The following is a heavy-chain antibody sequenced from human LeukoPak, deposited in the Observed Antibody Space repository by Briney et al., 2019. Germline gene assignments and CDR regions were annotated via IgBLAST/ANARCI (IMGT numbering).Heavy chain of an antibody. V-gene: IGHV3-23*01. CDR3: ASDPNGDYVGALDY. CDR2: VTARGGAT. CDR1: GVSFSWYA. J-gene: IGHJ4*01. Sequence: GGSLRLSCVDSGVSFSWYALAWVRRAPGKGLEWVAAVTARGGATHYVDSVKGRFTISRDNSKNTMYLQMNSLRSEDTAIYYCASDPNGDYVGALDYWGRGTLVTVSS. D-gene: IGHD2-8*01.